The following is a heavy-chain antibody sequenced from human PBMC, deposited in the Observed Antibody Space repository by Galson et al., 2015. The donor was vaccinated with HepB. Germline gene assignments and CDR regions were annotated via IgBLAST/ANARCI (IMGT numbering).Heavy chain of an antibody. V-gene: IGHV3-30*18. CDR3: AKPNRDGSCCESGMDV. CDR2: ISYDGSNK. Sequence: SLRLSCAASGFTFSSYGMHWVRQAPGKGLEWVAVISYDGSNKYYADSVKGRFTISRDNSKNTLYLQMNSLRAEDTAVYYCAKPNRDGSCCESGMDVWGQGTTVTVSS. J-gene: IGHJ6*02. CDR1: GFTFSSYG. D-gene: IGHD2-15*01.